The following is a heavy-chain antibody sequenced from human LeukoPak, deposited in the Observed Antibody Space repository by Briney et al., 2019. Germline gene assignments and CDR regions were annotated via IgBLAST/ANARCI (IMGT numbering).Heavy chain of an antibody. CDR3: ARDRKGISAFDI. D-gene: IGHD2-15*01. CDR2: IRYDGSNK. V-gene: IGHV3-30*02. J-gene: IGHJ3*02. Sequence: GGSLRLSCAASGFTFSSYGMHWVRQAPGKGLEWVAFIRYDGSNKYYADSVKGRFTISRDNSKNTLYLQMSSLRAEDTAVYYCARDRKGISAFDIWGQGTMVTVSS. CDR1: GFTFSSYG.